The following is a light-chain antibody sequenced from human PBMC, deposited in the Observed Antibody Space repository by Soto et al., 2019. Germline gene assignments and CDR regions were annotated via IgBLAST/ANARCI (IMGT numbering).Light chain of an antibody. Sequence: EIVLTQSPVTLSLSPGERATLSCRASQSVSSSYLAWYQQKPGQAPRLLIYGASSRATGIPDRFSGSGSGTEFTLTISTLQSEDFAVYYCQQYNHWPRTFGQGTKVDIK. V-gene: IGKV3-20*01. CDR3: QQYNHWPRT. J-gene: IGKJ1*01. CDR1: QSVSSSY. CDR2: GAS.